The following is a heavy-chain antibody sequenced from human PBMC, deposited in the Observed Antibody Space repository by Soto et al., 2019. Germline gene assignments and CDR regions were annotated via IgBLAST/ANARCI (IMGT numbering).Heavy chain of an antibody. D-gene: IGHD3-16*01. CDR3: ARCLAVTTHSWFDF. J-gene: IGHJ5*01. Sequence: SETLSLTCTVSGGSISTYFWSWIRQPPGKGLEWIGYIYYSGSNSYDPSLKSRVTISVDTSKNQFSLKLTSVTAADTAVYYCARCLAVTTHSWFDFWGQGTLVTVSS. CDR2: IYYSGSN. V-gene: IGHV4-59*01. CDR1: GGSISTYF.